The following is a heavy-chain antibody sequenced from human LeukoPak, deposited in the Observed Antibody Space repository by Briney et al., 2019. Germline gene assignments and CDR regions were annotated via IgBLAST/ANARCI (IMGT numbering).Heavy chain of an antibody. CDR1: GYTFTGYY. CDR2: IHPNGGAT. Sequence: ASVKVSCKASGYTFTGYYMHWVRQAPGQGPEWMGWIHPNGGATNYAQKFQGRVTMTRDTSISTAYMELTSLRSDDTAVYYCARDHGAPAAPDYWGRGTLVTVSS. CDR3: ARDHGAPAAPDY. V-gene: IGHV1-2*02. D-gene: IGHD2-2*01. J-gene: IGHJ4*02.